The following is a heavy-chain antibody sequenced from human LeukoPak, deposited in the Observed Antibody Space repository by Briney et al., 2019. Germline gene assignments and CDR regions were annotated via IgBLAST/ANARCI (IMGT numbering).Heavy chain of an antibody. V-gene: IGHV3-48*01. Sequence: GGSLRLSCAASGFTFGSYSMNWVRQAPGKGLEWVSYISSSSSTIYYADSVKGRFTISRDNSKNTLYLQMNSLTAEDTAVYYCAKEPYSGSQLLDYWGQGTLVTVSS. CDR3: AKEPYSGSQLLDY. J-gene: IGHJ4*02. D-gene: IGHD1-26*01. CDR1: GFTFGSYS. CDR2: ISSSSSTI.